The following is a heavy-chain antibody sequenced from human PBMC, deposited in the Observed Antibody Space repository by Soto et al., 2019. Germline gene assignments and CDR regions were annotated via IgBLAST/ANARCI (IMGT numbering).Heavy chain of an antibody. Sequence: GASVKVSFKASCYTFINYGISWVRQAPGQGLEWLGWINTYSDRTNYAQEFQGRVSMTTEKSTSTVYMELRSLRSGDTALYYCARDYTGRGYFDHWGQGSLVTVSS. V-gene: IGHV1-18*04. CDR3: ARDYTGRGYFDH. D-gene: IGHD2-8*02. CDR2: INTYSDRT. J-gene: IGHJ4*02. CDR1: CYTFINYG.